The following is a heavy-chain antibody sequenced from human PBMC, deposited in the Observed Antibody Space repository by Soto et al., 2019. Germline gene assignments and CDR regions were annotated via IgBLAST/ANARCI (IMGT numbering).Heavy chain of an antibody. V-gene: IGHV4-59*01. Sequence: SETLSLTCTVSGGSISSYYWSWIRQPPGKGLEWIGYIYYSGSTNYNPSLKSRVTISVDTSKNQFSLKLTSVTAADTAVYYCARVKRYYDILTAYYSALSWFAPWGQGTLVTVSS. CDR1: GGSISSYY. CDR3: ARVKRYYDILTAYYSALSWFAP. J-gene: IGHJ5*02. D-gene: IGHD3-9*01. CDR2: IYYSGST.